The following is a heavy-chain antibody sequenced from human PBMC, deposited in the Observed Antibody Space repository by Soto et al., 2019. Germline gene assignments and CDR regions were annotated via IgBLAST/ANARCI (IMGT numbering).Heavy chain of an antibody. CDR2: IDPSGGIT. CDR3: AREVIGHDNYETIGYYFDH. J-gene: IGHJ4*02. D-gene: IGHD3-22*01. CDR1: GYSFTNFH. V-gene: IGHV1-46*01. Sequence: QVQLSQFGAEVKKPGASVKVSCKASGYSFTNFHIQWVRQAPGQRLEWMGMIDPSGGITRDAQRLQGRIPMTRDASTSTVYMELRSLTSEDTAVYYCAREVIGHDNYETIGYYFDHWGQGTLVTVSS.